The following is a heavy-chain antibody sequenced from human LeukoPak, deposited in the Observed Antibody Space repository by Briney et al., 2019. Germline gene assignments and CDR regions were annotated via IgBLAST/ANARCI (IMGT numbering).Heavy chain of an antibody. V-gene: IGHV3-33*01. CDR3: TRGPGYDYVWGSYRADY. Sequence: GGSLRLSCAASGFTFSSYGMHWVRQAPGKGLEWVAVIWYDGSNKYYADSVKGRFTISRDNSKNTLYLQMNSLRAEDTAVYYFTRGPGYDYVWGSYRADYWGQGTLVTVSS. CDR1: GFTFSSYG. D-gene: IGHD3-16*02. J-gene: IGHJ4*02. CDR2: IWYDGSNK.